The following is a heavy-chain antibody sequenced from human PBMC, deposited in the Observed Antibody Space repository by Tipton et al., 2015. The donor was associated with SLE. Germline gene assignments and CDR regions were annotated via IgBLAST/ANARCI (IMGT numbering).Heavy chain of an antibody. J-gene: IGHJ4*02. D-gene: IGHD6-6*01. V-gene: IGHV3-33*03. CDR1: GFTFSSYG. CDR3: ARSPISSGVFDY. Sequence: RSLRLSCAASGFTFSSYGMHWVRQAPGKGLEWVAVIWYDGSNKYYADSVKGRFTISRDNSKNTLYLQMNSLRAEDTAVYSCARSPISSGVFDYWGQGTLVTVSS. CDR2: IWYDGSNK.